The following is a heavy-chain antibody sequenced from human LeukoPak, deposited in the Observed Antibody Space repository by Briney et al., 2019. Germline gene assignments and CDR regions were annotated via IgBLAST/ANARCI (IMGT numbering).Heavy chain of an antibody. Sequence: SETLSLTCAVYGGSFSGYYWSWIRQPPGKGLEWIGYIYYSGSTNYNPSLKSRVTISVDTSKNQFSLKLSSVTAADTAVYYCARVQSGYDAFDIWGQGTMVTVSS. V-gene: IGHV4-59*01. CDR1: GGSFSGYY. D-gene: IGHD3-10*01. CDR2: IYYSGST. J-gene: IGHJ3*02. CDR3: ARVQSGYDAFDI.